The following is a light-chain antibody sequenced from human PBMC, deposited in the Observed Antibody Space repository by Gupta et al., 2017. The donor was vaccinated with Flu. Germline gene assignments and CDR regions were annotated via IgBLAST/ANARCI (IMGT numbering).Light chain of an antibody. CDR1: QSVSSSY. Sequence: GPLSLSPGERATLSCRASQSVSSSYLAWYQQKPGQAPRLLIYGASSRATGIPDRFSGSGSGTDFTLTISRLEPEDFAVYYCQQDGSSMYTFGQWTKLEIK. J-gene: IGKJ2*01. V-gene: IGKV3-20*01. CDR3: QQDGSSMYT. CDR2: GAS.